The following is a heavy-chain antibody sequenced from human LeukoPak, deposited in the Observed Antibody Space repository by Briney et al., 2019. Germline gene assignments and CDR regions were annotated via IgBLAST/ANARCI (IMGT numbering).Heavy chain of an antibody. Sequence: SSETLSLTCTVSGGSISSYYWSWIRQPPGKRLDYLGYIYYSGSTNYNPSLKSRVTISVDTSKNQFSLKLSSVTAADTAVYYCAREGWFGELSEDYWGQGTLVTVSS. CDR3: AREGWFGELSEDY. D-gene: IGHD3-10*01. V-gene: IGHV4-59*12. J-gene: IGHJ4*02. CDR2: IYYSGST. CDR1: GGSISSYY.